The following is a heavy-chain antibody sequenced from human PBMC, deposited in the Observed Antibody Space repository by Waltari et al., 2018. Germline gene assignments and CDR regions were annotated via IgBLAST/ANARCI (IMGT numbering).Heavy chain of an antibody. V-gene: IGHV1-46*03. CDR3: ATFVSGSFTFPDY. CDR1: GFPFSNYY. CDR2: FSPSGAGT. D-gene: IGHD3-16*01. Sequence: QFQLVQSGAEVKKPGASGKVSCEASGFPFSNYYVHWVRQAPGQGLEWMALFSPSGAGTRYAEKFQGRVTLTRDTSTSTVYMDLSSLRSEDTAVYYCATFVSGSFTFPDYWGQGTLVTVSS. J-gene: IGHJ4*02.